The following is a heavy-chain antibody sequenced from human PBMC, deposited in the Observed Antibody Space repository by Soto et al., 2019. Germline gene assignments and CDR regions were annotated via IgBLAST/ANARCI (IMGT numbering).Heavy chain of an antibody. CDR3: ARDRGYCSGGSCYELFTYGMDV. V-gene: IGHV3-11*06. J-gene: IGHJ6*02. CDR2: ISSSSSYT. Sequence: GGSLRLSCAASGFTFSDYYMSWIRQAPGKGLEWVSYISSSSSYTNCADSVKGRFTISRDNAKNSLYLQMNSLRAEDTAVYYCARDRGYCSGGSCYELFTYGMDVWGQGTTVTVSS. D-gene: IGHD2-15*01. CDR1: GFTFSDYY.